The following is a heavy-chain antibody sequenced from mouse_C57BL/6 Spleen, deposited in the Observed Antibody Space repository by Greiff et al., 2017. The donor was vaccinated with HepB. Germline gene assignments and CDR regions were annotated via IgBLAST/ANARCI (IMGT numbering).Heavy chain of an antibody. CDR1: GYTFTSYW. CDR2: INPSNGGT. D-gene: IGHD1-1*01. V-gene: IGHV1-53*01. J-gene: IGHJ2*01. Sequence: QVQLQQPGTELVKPGASVKLSCKASGYTFTSYWMHWVKQRPGQGLEWIGNINPSNGGTNYNEKFKSKATLTVDKSSSTAYMQRSSLTSEDSAVYYCARSGITTVVFDYWGQGTTRTVSS. CDR3: ARSGITTVVFDY.